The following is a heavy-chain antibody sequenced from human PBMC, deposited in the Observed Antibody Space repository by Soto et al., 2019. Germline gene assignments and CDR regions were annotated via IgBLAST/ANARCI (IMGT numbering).Heavy chain of an antibody. CDR1: GGSISSGGYY. J-gene: IGHJ5*02. CDR2: IYYSGST. CDR3: ARGSTYYYDGSGYYSNWFDP. V-gene: IGHV4-31*03. Sequence: SETLSLTCTVSGGSISSGGYYWSWIRQHPGKGLEWIGYIYYSGSTYYNPSLKSRVTISVDTSKNQFSLKLSSVTAADTAVYYCARGSTYYYDGSGYYSNWFDPWGQGTLVTVSS. D-gene: IGHD3-22*01.